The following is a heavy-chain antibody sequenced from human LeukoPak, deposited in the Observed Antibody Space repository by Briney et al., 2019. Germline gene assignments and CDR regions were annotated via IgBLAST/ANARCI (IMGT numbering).Heavy chain of an antibody. CDR1: GGTFSSYA. CDR3: AREQVDCSSTSCYGNDAFDI. V-gene: IGHV1-69*04. D-gene: IGHD2-2*01. CDR2: TIPILGIA. Sequence: SVKVSCKASGGTFSSYAISWVRQAPGQGLEWMGRTIPILGIANYAQKFQGRVTITADKSTSTAYMELSSLRSEDTAVYYCAREQVDCSSTSCYGNDAFDIWGQGTMVTVSS. J-gene: IGHJ3*02.